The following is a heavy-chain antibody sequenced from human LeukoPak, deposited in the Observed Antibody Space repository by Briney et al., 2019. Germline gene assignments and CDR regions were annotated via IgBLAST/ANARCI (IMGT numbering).Heavy chain of an antibody. D-gene: IGHD3-10*02. CDR3: AELGITMIGGV. J-gene: IGHJ6*04. CDR1: GFTFSSYW. CDR2: INSDGSST. Sequence: GGSLRLSCAASGFTFSSYWMHWVRQAPGKGLVWVSRINSDGSSTSYADSVKGRFTISRDNAKNTVYMQMNRLRAEETAVYYCAELGITMIGGVWGKGTTVTISS. V-gene: IGHV3-74*01.